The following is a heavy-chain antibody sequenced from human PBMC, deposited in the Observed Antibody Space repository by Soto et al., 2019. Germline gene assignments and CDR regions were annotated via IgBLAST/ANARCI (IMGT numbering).Heavy chain of an antibody. Sequence: VSGPTLVNPTQTLTLTCTFSGFSLSTSGVGVGWIRQPPGKALEWLALIYWDDDKRYSPSLKSRLTITKDTSKNQVVLTMTNMDPVDTATYYCARHLHYDFYRWFDPWGQGTLVTVSS. CDR3: ARHLHYDFYRWFDP. J-gene: IGHJ5*02. CDR2: IYWDDDK. V-gene: IGHV2-5*02. D-gene: IGHD3-3*01. CDR1: GFSLSTSGVG.